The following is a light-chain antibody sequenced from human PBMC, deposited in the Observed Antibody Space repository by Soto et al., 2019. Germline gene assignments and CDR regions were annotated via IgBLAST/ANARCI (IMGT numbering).Light chain of an antibody. J-gene: IGKJ4*01. V-gene: IGKV3-11*01. CDR2: DAS. Sequence: IVLTQSPATLSLSPGETATLSYRASQSISRYLAWYQQKPGQAPRLLIYDASIRATGIPARFRGGGSETDFTLTISSLAPEDFAIYYCQQRGTWPRVTFGGGTKVEIK. CDR3: QQRGTWPRVT. CDR1: QSISRY.